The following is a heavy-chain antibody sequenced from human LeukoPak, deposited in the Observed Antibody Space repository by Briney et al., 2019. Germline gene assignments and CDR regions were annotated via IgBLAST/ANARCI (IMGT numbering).Heavy chain of an antibody. CDR2: VYNTVDV. D-gene: IGHD5-12*01. CDR1: GGSIIGSY. Sequence: SETLSLTCTVSGGSIIGSYWTWIRQSPGKGPEWIGYVYNTVDVNYSPSFQSRVTISVDTSKNQFSLRLSSVTAADTAVYYCARHLAGYRTLDYWGQGTLVTVSS. CDR3: ARHLAGYRTLDY. J-gene: IGHJ4*02. V-gene: IGHV4-59*08.